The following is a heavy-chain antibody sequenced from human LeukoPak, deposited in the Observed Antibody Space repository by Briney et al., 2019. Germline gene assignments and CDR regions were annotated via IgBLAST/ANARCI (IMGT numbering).Heavy chain of an antibody. Sequence: PSETLSLTCTVSGGSISSYYWSWIRQPPGKGLEWIGYIYYSGSTYYNPSLKSRVTISVDTSKNQFSLKLSSVTAADTAVYYCARDSIGYSYGDGYWGQGTLVTVSS. D-gene: IGHD5-18*01. CDR2: IYYSGST. J-gene: IGHJ4*02. CDR1: GGSISSYY. CDR3: ARDSIGYSYGDGY. V-gene: IGHV4-59*12.